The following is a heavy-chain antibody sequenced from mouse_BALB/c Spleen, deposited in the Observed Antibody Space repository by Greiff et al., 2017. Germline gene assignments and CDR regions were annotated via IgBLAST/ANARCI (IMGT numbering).Heavy chain of an antibody. V-gene: IGHV1-9*01. CDR1: GYTFSSYW. Sequence: VQRVESGAELMKPGASVKISCKATGYTFSSYWIEWVKQRPGHGLEWIGEILPGSGSTNYNEKFKGKATFTADTSSNTAYMQLSSLTSEDSAVYYCARWWLLRGAWFAYWGQGTLVTVSA. D-gene: IGHD2-3*01. CDR3: ARWWLLRGAWFAY. CDR2: ILPGSGST. J-gene: IGHJ3*01.